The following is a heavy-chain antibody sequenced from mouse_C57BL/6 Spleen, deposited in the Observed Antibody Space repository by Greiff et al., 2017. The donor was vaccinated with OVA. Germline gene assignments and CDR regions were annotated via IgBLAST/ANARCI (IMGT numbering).Heavy chain of an antibody. CDR3: ARKDYSNFAWFAY. D-gene: IGHD2-5*01. Sequence: VQLQQSGPGLVQPSQSLSITCTVSGFSLTSYGVHWVRQSPGKGLEWLGVIWSAGSTDYNAAFISRLSISKDNSKSQVFFKMNSLQADDTAIYYCARKDYSNFAWFAYWGQGTLVTVSA. CDR2: IWSAGST. J-gene: IGHJ3*01. V-gene: IGHV2-2*01. CDR1: GFSLTSYG.